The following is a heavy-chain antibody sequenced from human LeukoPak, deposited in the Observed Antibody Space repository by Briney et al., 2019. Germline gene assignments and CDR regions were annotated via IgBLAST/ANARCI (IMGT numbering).Heavy chain of an antibody. J-gene: IGHJ4*02. V-gene: IGHV3-30-3*01. CDR1: GFTFSSYA. D-gene: IGHD2-2*01. CDR2: ISYDGSNK. CDR3: GKGLRLGGYCSSTSCYGFEY. Sequence: GGSLRLSCAASGFTFSSYAMHWVRQAPGKGLEWVAVISYDGSNKYYADSVKGRFTISRDNSKNTLYLQMNSLRAEDTAVYYCGKGLRLGGYCSSTSCYGFEYWGQGTL.